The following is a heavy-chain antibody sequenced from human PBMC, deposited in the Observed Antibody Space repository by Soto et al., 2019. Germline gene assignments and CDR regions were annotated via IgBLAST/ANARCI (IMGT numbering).Heavy chain of an antibody. Sequence: SVQVSWKVSGYTVSSYAMHWVRQAPGQRLECMGWINAGYGNTKSSQKFQDRVTISRDTSASTAYMELTSLRSEDTAVYYCARDTGDGTFDFWGQGTLVTVSS. J-gene: IGHJ4*02. CDR3: ARDTGDGTFDF. CDR1: GYTVSSYA. D-gene: IGHD7-27*01. V-gene: IGHV1-3*01. CDR2: INAGYGNT.